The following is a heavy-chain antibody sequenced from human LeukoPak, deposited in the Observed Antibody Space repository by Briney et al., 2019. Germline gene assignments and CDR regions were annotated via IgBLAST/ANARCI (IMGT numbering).Heavy chain of an antibody. Sequence: GGSLRLSCAASGFTFSSYAMSWVRQAPGKGLEWVSSISSSSYIYYADSVKGRFTISRDNAKNSLYLQMNSLRAEDTAVYYCAREGYYGSGIDYWGQGTLVTVSS. CDR3: AREGYYGSGIDY. CDR1: GFTFSSYA. D-gene: IGHD3-10*01. V-gene: IGHV3-21*01. J-gene: IGHJ4*02. CDR2: ISSSSYI.